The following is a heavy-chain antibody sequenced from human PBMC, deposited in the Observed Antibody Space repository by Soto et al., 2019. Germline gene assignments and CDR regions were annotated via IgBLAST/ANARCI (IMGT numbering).Heavy chain of an antibody. V-gene: IGHV4-34*01. Sequence: QVQLQQWGAGLLKPSETLSLTCAVYGGSFSGYYWSWICQPPGKGLEWMGESNHSGSTNYNPSLNSRVNISVDTSKNQFSLKLRSVTAADTAVYCCARGGAYSSWAGRGYWGQGTLVTVSS. J-gene: IGHJ4*01. D-gene: IGHD6-6*01. CDR3: ARGGAYSSWAGRGY. CDR2: SNHSGST. CDR1: GGSFSGYY.